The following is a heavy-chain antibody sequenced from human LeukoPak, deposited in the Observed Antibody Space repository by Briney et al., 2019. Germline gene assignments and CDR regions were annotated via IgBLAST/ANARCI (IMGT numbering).Heavy chain of an antibody. CDR3: AREWELAFDI. CDR2: IIPIFGTA. V-gene: IGHV1-69*13. J-gene: IGHJ3*02. Sequence: ASVKVSCKASGGTFSSYAIGWVRQAPGQGLEWMGGIIPIFGTANYAQKFQGRVTITADESTSTAYMELSSLRSEDTAVYYCAREWELAFDIWGQGTMVTVSS. D-gene: IGHD1-26*01. CDR1: GGTFSSYA.